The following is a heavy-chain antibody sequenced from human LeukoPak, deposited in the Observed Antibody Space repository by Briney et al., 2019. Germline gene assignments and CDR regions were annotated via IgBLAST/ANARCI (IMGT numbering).Heavy chain of an antibody. V-gene: IGHV1-3*01. CDR3: ARDLDCGDYRYFDY. Sequence: XXFTSYALHWVRQAHGQRXEWMGWINAVNGNTKYSQKFHGRVTITRDTSASTAYMELSSLRSEDTAVYYCARDLDCGDYRYFDYWGQGTLVTVSS. J-gene: IGHJ4*02. CDR1: XXFTSYA. CDR2: INAVNGNT. D-gene: IGHD4-17*01.